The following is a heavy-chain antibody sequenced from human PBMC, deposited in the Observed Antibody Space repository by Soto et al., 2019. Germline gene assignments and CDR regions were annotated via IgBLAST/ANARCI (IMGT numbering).Heavy chain of an antibody. CDR2: INSDGSTT. V-gene: IGHV3-74*01. CDR3: ARDTSYSTDY. D-gene: IGHD2-2*01. CDR1: GFTFSSRW. J-gene: IGHJ4*02. Sequence: PGGSLRLSCATSGFTFSSRWMHWFRQAPGKGLVWVSYINSDGSTTTYADSVKGRFTISRDNAKNTVYLQMNSLRVDDTAVYYCARDTSYSTDYWGQGTLVTVSS.